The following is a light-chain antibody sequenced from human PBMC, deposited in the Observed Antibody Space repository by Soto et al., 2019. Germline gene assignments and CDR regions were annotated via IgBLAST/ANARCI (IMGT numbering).Light chain of an antibody. CDR2: GAS. J-gene: IGKJ2*01. CDR3: QQYGSSRT. CDR1: QSVSSSY. V-gene: IGKV3-20*01. Sequence: EIVLTQSPGTLSLSPGERATLSCRASQSVSSSYLAWYQQKPGQAPRLLIYGASSRATGIPDRFSGSGSGTDLTLTISRLEPEDFAVYYCQQYGSSRTLGQGTKLEIK.